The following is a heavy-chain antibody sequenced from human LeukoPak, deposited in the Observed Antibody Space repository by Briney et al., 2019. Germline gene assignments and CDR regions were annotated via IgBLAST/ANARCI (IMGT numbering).Heavy chain of an antibody. D-gene: IGHD6-19*01. CDR1: GYTFTGYY. J-gene: IGHJ4*02. Sequence: ASVKVSCKASGYTFTGYYLHWVRQAPGQGLEWMGWINPNSGGTNYALKFQGRVTMTRDTSIGTAYMELSRLRSDDTAVYYCAIKISGWYDYWGQGTLVTVSS. CDR3: AIKISGWYDY. CDR2: INPNSGGT. V-gene: IGHV1-2*02.